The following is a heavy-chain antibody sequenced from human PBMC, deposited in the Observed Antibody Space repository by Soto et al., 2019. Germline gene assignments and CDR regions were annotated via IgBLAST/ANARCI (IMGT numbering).Heavy chain of an antibody. D-gene: IGHD3-10*01. V-gene: IGHV3-23*01. Sequence: PGGSLRLSCAASGFTFSSYAMSWVRQAPGKGLEWVSAISGSGGSTYYADSVKGRFTISRDNSKNTLYLQMNSLRAEDTAVYYCAKAIMVRGVKPQYYFDYWGQGTLVTVSS. J-gene: IGHJ4*02. CDR2: ISGSGGST. CDR1: GFTFSSYA. CDR3: AKAIMVRGVKPQYYFDY.